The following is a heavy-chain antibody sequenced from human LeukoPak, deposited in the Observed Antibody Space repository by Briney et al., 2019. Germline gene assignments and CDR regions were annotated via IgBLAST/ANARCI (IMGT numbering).Heavy chain of an antibody. D-gene: IGHD3-22*01. CDR2: ITSSGAAT. J-gene: IGHJ4*02. CDR1: GFTFSSYA. CDR3: AKDRPNYYGSNGHYYKLNGDC. Sequence: GGSLRLSCAASGFTFSSYAMSWVRQAPGKGLEWVSSITSSGAATYYADSVKGRFTISRDNSDNTLYLQTNSLRAEDTAVYYCAKDRPNYYGSNGHYYKLNGDCWGQGTLVTVSS. V-gene: IGHV3-23*01.